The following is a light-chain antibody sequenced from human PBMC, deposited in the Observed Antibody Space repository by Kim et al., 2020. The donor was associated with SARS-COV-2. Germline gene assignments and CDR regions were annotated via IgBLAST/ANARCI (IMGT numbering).Light chain of an antibody. Sequence: DIVMSQSPDSLAVSLGERATVNCKSSQSVLYNSKNKNCLAWYQQKPGQPPKLLIYWASARESGVPDRFSGSGSGTDFTLTISSLQVEDVAVYYCQQYFSLPPTFGQGTKLEI. J-gene: IGKJ2*01. CDR3: QQYFSLPPT. CDR1: QSVLYNSKNKNC. V-gene: IGKV4-1*01. CDR2: WAS.